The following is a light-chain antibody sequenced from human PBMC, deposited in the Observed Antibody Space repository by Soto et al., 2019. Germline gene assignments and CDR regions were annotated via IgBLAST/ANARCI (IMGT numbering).Light chain of an antibody. V-gene: IGLV3-21*02. CDR2: DDS. Sequence: SYELTQPPSVSVAPGQTARISCGGNNIGRKSVHWYQQKPGRAPVVVVYDDSDRPSGIPERFSGANSGDTATLTICRVEAGDEADYYCHVWDSSSGHYIFGTGTKVTV. CDR3: HVWDSSSGHYI. J-gene: IGLJ1*01. CDR1: NIGRKS.